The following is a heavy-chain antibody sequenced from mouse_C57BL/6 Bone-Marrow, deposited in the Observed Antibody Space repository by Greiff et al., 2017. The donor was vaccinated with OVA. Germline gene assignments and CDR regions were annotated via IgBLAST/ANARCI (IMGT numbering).Heavy chain of an antibody. Sequence: QVQLQQSGAELVKPGASVKLSCKASGYTFTSYWMQWVKQRPGQGLEWIGEIDPSDSYTNYNQKFKGKATLTVDTSSSTAYMQLSSLTSEDSAVYYCARETVVADWYFDVWGTGTTVTVSS. CDR1: GYTFTSYW. V-gene: IGHV1-50*01. CDR3: ARETVVADWYFDV. J-gene: IGHJ1*03. D-gene: IGHD1-1*01. CDR2: IDPSDSYT.